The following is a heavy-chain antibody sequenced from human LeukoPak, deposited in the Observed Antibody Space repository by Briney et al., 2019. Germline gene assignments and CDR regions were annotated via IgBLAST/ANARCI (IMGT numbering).Heavy chain of an antibody. J-gene: IGHJ5*02. V-gene: IGHV4-38-2*02. CDR1: GYSLSSGYY. CDR2: IHQSGST. D-gene: IGHD3-10*01. CDR3: VRDGNYYGYNLFDL. Sequence: SETLSLTCAVSGYSLSSGYYWGWSRQPPGKGLEYIGSIHQSGSTYYNPSLKRRVTMSLDTSRNQFSLKLSSVTAADTAVYYCVRDGNYYGYNLFDLWGQGALVTVSS.